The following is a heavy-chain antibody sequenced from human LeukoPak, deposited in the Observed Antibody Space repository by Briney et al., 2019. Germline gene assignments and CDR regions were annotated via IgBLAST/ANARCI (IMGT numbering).Heavy chain of an antibody. CDR2: ISGSGGST. J-gene: IGHJ3*02. Sequence: GGSLSLSCAASGLTFSSSAMSWVRQAPGKGLEWVSGISGSGGSTYYADSVKGRFTISRDNSKNTLYLQMNSLRAEDTAVYYCAKDPLFRAFDIWGQGTMVTVSS. CDR1: GLTFSSSA. CDR3: AKDPLFRAFDI. V-gene: IGHV3-23*01.